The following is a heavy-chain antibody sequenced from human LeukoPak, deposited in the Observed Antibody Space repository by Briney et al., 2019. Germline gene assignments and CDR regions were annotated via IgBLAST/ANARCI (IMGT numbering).Heavy chain of an antibody. D-gene: IGHD4-17*01. J-gene: IGHJ4*02. CDR3: ARGSVTTDASFDY. Sequence: ASVKVSCKASGGTFSSYAISWVRQAPGQGLEWMGGIIPIFGTANYAQKFQGRVTITTDTSTITVYMELSNLRSEDTSVYYCARGSVTTDASFDYWGQGTLVTVSS. CDR2: IIPIFGTA. V-gene: IGHV1-69*05. CDR1: GGTFSSYA.